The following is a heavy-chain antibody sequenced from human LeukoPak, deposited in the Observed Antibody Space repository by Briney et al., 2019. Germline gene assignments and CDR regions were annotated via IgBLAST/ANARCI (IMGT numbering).Heavy chain of an antibody. V-gene: IGHV3-30-3*01. J-gene: IGHJ4*02. CDR3: GRDWSYQLLR. CDR1: GFTFSSYA. D-gene: IGHD2-2*01. CDR2: ISYDGSNK. Sequence: GGSLRLSCAASGFTFSSYAMHWVRQGPGKGLEWVAVISYDGSNKYYADSVEGRFTISRDNSKNTLYLQMNSLRAEDTAVYYCGRDWSYQLLRWGQGTLVTVSS.